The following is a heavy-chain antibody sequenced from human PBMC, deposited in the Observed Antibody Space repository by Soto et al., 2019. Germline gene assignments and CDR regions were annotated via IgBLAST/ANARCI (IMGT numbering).Heavy chain of an antibody. V-gene: IGHV3-21*01. J-gene: IGHJ6*02. CDR1: GFTFSGYS. Sequence: EVQLVESGGGLVKPGGSLRLSCVASGFTFSGYSINWVRQAPGKGLEWVSYADSVKGRFTISRDNAKSAVYLQMNSLRAEDTAVYYCARGFRNGFNVWGQGTTVSVSS. D-gene: IGHD2-8*01. CDR3: ARGFRNGFNV.